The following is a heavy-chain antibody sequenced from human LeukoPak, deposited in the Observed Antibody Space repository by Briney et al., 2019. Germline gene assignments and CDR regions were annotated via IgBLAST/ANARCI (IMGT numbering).Heavy chain of an antibody. Sequence: SETLSLTCTVSGGSINIRNYYWAWIRQPPGRQLEWIVSVYSSGSLYYNPSLKSRVTILVDTSKNQFSLKLNSVTAADTAVYYCARDRRQRDYFDFWGQGARVSVSS. CDR3: ARDRRQRDYFDF. CDR1: GGSINIRNYY. V-gene: IGHV4-39*07. D-gene: IGHD1-1*01. J-gene: IGHJ4*02. CDR2: VYSSGSL.